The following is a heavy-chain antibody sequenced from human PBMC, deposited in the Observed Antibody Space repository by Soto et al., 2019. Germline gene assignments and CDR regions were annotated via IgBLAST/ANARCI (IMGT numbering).Heavy chain of an antibody. CDR2: MNPNSGNT. CDR3: AGGDLSIAAPPGWFDP. V-gene: IGHV1-8*01. Sequence: VASVKVSCKASGYTFTSYDINWVRQATGQGLEWMGWMNPNSGNTGYAQKFQGRVTMTRNTSISTAYMELSSLRSEDTAVYYCAGGDLSIAAPPGWFDPWGQGTLVTVSS. D-gene: IGHD6-6*01. J-gene: IGHJ5*02. CDR1: GYTFTSYD.